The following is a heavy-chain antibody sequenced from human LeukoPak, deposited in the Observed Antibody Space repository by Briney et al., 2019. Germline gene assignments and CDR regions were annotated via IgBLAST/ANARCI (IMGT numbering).Heavy chain of an antibody. Sequence: ASVKVSCKASGYTFTGYYMHWVRQAPGQGLGWMGWINPNSSGTNKEKKLQGRVTMTRDTSISTAYMELSRLRSDDTAVYYCARTGGPNIVVVPAAMPGYWGQGTLVTVSS. V-gene: IGHV1-2*02. D-gene: IGHD2-2*01. CDR1: GYTFTGYY. CDR3: ARTGGPNIVVVPAAMPGY. J-gene: IGHJ4*02. CDR2: INPNSSGT.